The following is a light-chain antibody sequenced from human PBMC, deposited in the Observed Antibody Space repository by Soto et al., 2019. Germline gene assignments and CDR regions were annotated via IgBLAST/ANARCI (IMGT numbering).Light chain of an antibody. CDR3: CSYAGSYTHV. CDR1: SSDVGTYTY. Sequence: QSALTQPRSVSGSPGQSVTISCTGTSSDVGTYTYVSWYQQHPGKAPKLIIYDVIKRPSGVPDRFSGSKSGNTASLTIFGLQAEDEADYYCCSYAGSYTHVFGTGTKVTVL. J-gene: IGLJ1*01. V-gene: IGLV2-11*01. CDR2: DVI.